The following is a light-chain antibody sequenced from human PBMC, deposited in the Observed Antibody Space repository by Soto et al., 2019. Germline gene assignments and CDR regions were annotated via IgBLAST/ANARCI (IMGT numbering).Light chain of an antibody. Sequence: DIQMTQSPSSLSASVGARVTITCRASQGISSSLAWYQQKPGQVPKLLIYAASTPQSGVPTRFRGSGSGTEFFLTISSLQPEDFANYYCQKYNSAPWTFGQGTKVEI. CDR1: QGISSS. V-gene: IGKV1-27*01. CDR2: AAS. J-gene: IGKJ1*01. CDR3: QKYNSAPWT.